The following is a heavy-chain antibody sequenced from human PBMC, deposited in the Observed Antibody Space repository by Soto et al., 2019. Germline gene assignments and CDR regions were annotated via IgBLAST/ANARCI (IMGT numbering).Heavy chain of an antibody. CDR1: GYTFTIYY. J-gene: IGHJ4*02. D-gene: IGHD4-17*01. V-gene: IGHV1-46*03. CDR3: ARVYDDYGVTDY. CDR2: INPSGGST. Sequence: GASVKVSCTASGYTFTIYYMHWVRQAPGQGLEWMGIINPSGGSTSYAQKFQGRVTMTRDTSTSTVYTELSSLRSEDTAVYYCARVYDDYGVTDYWGQGTLVTVSS.